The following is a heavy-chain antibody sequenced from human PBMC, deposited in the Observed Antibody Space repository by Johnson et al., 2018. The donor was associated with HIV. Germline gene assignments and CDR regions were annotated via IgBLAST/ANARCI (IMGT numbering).Heavy chain of an antibody. D-gene: IGHD3-22*01. Sequence: VQVVESGGGLVQPGGSLRLSCAASGFTVSSNYMSWVRQAPGKGLEWVSVIYSGGSTYYADSVKGSFTISRDNSKNTLYLQMNSLRAEDTAVYYCARGEYYYDSSGYSNTPDAFDIWGQGTMVTVSS. CDR1: GFTVSSNY. CDR2: IYSGGST. J-gene: IGHJ3*02. V-gene: IGHV3-66*01. CDR3: ARGEYYYDSSGYSNTPDAFDI.